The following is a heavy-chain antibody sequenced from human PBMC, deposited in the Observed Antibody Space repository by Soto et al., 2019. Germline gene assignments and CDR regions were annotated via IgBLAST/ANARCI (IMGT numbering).Heavy chain of an antibody. D-gene: IGHD4-17*01. CDR3: VRWIRAYGNAFDI. CDR2: ISASGGGT. Sequence: EVQLLESGGGLVQPGGSLRLSSAASGFTFSKYAMTWVRQAPGKGLEGVSAISASGGGTYYADSVKGRFTISRDNSKNALYLQMNSLRAEDTAVYYCVRWIRAYGNAFDIWGQGTMVTVSS. J-gene: IGHJ3*02. CDR1: GFTFSKYA. V-gene: IGHV3-23*01.